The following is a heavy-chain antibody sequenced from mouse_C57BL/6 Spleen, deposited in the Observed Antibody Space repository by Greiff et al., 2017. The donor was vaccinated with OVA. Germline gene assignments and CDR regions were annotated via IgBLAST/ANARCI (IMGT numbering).Heavy chain of an antibody. Sequence: VQLQQSGPELVKPGASVKISCKASGYAFSSSWMNWVKQRPGKGLEWIGRIYPGDGDTNYNGKFKGKATLTADKSSSTAYMQLSSLTSEDSAVDFCARDGSSYGYAMDDWGQGTSVTVSS. J-gene: IGHJ4*01. D-gene: IGHD1-1*01. CDR2: IYPGDGDT. CDR3: ARDGSSYGYAMDD. CDR1: GYAFSSSW. V-gene: IGHV1-82*01.